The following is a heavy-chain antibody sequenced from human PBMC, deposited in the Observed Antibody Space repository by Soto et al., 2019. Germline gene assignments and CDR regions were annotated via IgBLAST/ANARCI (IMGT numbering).Heavy chain of an antibody. D-gene: IGHD1-26*01. CDR2: ISANNGNT. Sequence: QVQLVQSGAEVKKPGASVKVSCKASGYTFTNYGISWVRQAPGQGLEWMGWISANNGNTNYEQKLQGRGTMTTDTSTGTAYRGLGSLRSGDTAVYYCARDRGSYALDYWGQGTLVTVSS. CDR3: ARDRGSYALDY. V-gene: IGHV1-18*01. J-gene: IGHJ4*02. CDR1: GYTFTNYG.